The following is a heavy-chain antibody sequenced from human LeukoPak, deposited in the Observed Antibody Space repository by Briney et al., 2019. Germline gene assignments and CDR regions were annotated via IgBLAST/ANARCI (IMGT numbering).Heavy chain of an antibody. D-gene: IGHD3-9*01. CDR2: IGHTGSIT. CDR1: GFTFSSYS. Sequence: GGSLRLSCAGSGFTFSSYSMNWVRHAPGKGLEWVSYIGHTGSITDYADSVKGRFTISRDNAKNSLYLQMNSLRAEDTAVYYCATHIFSELRYFDWSTNEWGQGTLVTVSS. CDR3: ATHIFSELRYFDWSTNE. V-gene: IGHV3-48*01. J-gene: IGHJ4*02.